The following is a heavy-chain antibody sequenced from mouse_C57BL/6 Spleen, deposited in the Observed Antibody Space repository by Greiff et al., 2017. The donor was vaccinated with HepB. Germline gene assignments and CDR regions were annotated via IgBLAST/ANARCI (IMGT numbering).Heavy chain of an antibody. CDR2: IDPETGGT. CDR1: GYTFTDYE. D-gene: IGHD1-1*01. CDR3: TRGSITTVPWFAY. Sequence: VQLVESGAELVRPGASVTLSCKASGYTFTDYEMHWVKQTPVHGLEWIGAIDPETGGTAYNQKFKGKAILTADKSSSTAYMELRSLTSEDSAVYYCTRGSITTVPWFAYWGQGTLVTVSA. V-gene: IGHV1-15*01. J-gene: IGHJ3*01.